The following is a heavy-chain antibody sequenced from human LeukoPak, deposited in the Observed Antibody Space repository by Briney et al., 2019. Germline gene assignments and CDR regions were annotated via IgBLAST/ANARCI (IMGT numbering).Heavy chain of an antibody. J-gene: IGHJ4*02. CDR2: IYYSGST. Sequence: KPSETLSLTCTVSDGSINSYYCSWIRQPPGNGLEWIGYIYYSGSTNYNPSLRSRLTISVDTSKNQFSLKLSFVTAADTAVYYCARHLGRGFDYWGQGILVTVSS. V-gene: IGHV4-59*08. CDR3: ARHLGRGFDY. CDR1: DGSINSYY.